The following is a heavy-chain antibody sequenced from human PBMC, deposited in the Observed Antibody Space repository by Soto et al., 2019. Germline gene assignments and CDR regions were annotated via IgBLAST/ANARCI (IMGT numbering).Heavy chain of an antibody. Sequence: SLRLSRAASGFTFSNYAMSWVRQAQGKGREWASTISNSGGTTHYADSVKGRFTISRDNSKNTLYLQMNSLRAEDTAVYYCAKGDCSSTRCYRGLDYWGQGTLVTVSS. CDR3: AKGDCSSTRCYRGLDY. CDR2: ISNSGGTT. J-gene: IGHJ4*02. V-gene: IGHV3-23*01. CDR1: GFTFSNYA. D-gene: IGHD2-2*01.